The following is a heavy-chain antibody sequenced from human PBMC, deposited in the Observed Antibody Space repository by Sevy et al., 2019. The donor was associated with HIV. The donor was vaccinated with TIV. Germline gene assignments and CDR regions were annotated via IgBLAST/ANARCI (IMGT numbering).Heavy chain of an antibody. J-gene: IGHJ4*02. V-gene: IGHV3-7*01. CDR2: IKKDGSEK. D-gene: IGHD5-18*01. CDR1: GFTFSSYW. CDR3: ARENGVLSGYSSFFDY. Sequence: GGSLRLSCAASGFTFSSYWMSWVRQAPGKGLEWVANIKKDGSEKYYVDSVKGRFTISRDNAKNSLYLQMNSLRAEDTAVYYCARENGVLSGYSSFFDYWGQGTLVTVSS.